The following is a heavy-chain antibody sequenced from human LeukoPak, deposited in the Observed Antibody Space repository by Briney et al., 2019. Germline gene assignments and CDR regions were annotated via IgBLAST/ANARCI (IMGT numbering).Heavy chain of an antibody. CDR1: GYTFTGYY. CDR2: INPNSGGT. V-gene: IGHV1-2*02. D-gene: IGHD2-21*02. CDR3: ARASSTVTADY. Sequence: ASVKVSCKASGYTFTGYYMHWVRQAPGQGLEWMGWINPNSGGTNYAQKFQGRVTITADKSTSTAYMELSSLRSEDTAVYYCARASSTVTADYWGQGTLVTASS. J-gene: IGHJ4*02.